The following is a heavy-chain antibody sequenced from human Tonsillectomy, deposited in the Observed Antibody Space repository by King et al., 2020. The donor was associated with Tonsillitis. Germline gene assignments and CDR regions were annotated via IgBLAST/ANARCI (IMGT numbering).Heavy chain of an antibody. CDR2: ISSGGKYT. Sequence: VQLVESGGGLVKPGGSLRLSCAASGFTFSDSYMSWIRQAPGKGLEWVADISSGGKYTSYADSVKGRFTISRDNAKNSLYLQMNSMRAEDTAVYYCARDRVGATVYYYYMDVWGKGTTVTVSS. D-gene: IGHD1-26*01. CDR1: GFTFSDSY. J-gene: IGHJ6*03. V-gene: IGHV3-11*05. CDR3: ARDRVGATVYYYYMDV.